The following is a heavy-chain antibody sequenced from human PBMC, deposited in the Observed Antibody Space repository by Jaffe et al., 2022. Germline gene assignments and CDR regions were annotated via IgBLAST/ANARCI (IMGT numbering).Heavy chain of an antibody. CDR1: GGSISTYY. CDR3: AREVVGATGWFDP. CDR2: IYYSGRT. V-gene: IGHV4-59*01. Sequence: QVQLQESGPGLVRPSETLSLTCTVSGGSISTYYWTWIRQPPGKGLEWIGYIYYSGRTNYNPSLRSRVTMSLDTSKNHFSLKLGSVTAADTAIYYCAREVVGATGWFDPWGQGTLVTVSS. J-gene: IGHJ5*02. D-gene: IGHD1-26*01.